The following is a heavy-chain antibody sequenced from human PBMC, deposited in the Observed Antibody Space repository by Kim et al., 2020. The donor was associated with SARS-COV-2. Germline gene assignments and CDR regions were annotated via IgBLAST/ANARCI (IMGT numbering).Heavy chain of an antibody. Sequence: AETRARTRTGSGGAISSYYWSWIRQPPGKGLEWIAYIYYSGSTNYNPSLKSRVTISVDTSKNQFSLKLSSVTAADTAVYYCARAPGVTIFGVVSSFDIWGQGTMVTVSS. CDR2: IYYSGST. J-gene: IGHJ3*02. CDR1: GGAISSYY. CDR3: ARAPGVTIFGVVSSFDI. V-gene: IGHV4-59*01. D-gene: IGHD3-3*01.